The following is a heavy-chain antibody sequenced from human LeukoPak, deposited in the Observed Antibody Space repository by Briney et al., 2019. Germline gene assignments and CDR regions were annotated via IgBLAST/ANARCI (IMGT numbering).Heavy chain of an antibody. D-gene: IGHD3-3*01. J-gene: IGHJ5*02. V-gene: IGHV1-18*01. CDR2: ISPYIGIT. Sequence: VFSKSPGYSLSISVIIWLPDSLCQFLDVFGSISPYIGITNYAQKLQGRVTMTTVPSTSTAYMELRSLRSDDTAVYYCARGPLPWYDFWSGYYPNWFDPWGQGTLVTVSS. CDR1: GYSLSISV. CDR3: ARGPLPWYDFWSGYYPNWFDP.